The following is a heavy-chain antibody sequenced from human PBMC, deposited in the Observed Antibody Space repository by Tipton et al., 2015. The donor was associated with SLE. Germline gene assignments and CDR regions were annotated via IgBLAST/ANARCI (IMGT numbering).Heavy chain of an antibody. V-gene: IGHV4-59*01. CDR3: ARDRYCGAGSCFDWYFDL. CDR1: GGSISGYY. CDR2: IHYRGST. J-gene: IGHJ2*01. D-gene: IGHD2-15*01. Sequence: TLSLTCTVSGGSISGYYWSWVRQPPGQGLEWIGYIHYRGSTNYNPSLKSRVTISLDTSENQFSLKLSSVTAADTAVYYCARDRYCGAGSCFDWYFDLWGRGTLLTASS.